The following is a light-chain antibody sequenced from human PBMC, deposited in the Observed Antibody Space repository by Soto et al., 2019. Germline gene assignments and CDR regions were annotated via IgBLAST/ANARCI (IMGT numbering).Light chain of an antibody. CDR1: QGISNY. CDR2: AAS. CDR3: QNYNSGPPDT. V-gene: IGKV1-27*01. J-gene: IGKJ3*01. Sequence: DIQMTQSPSSLSASVGDRVTITCRASQGISNYLAWYQQKPGQVPKLLIYAASTLQSGVPCRFSGSGSGTEFTLPIGSLQPEDVGSYYCQNYNSGPPDTVGPGTKVDIK.